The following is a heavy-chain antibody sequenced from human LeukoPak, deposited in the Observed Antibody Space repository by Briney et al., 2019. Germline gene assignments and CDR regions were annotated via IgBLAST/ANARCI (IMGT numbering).Heavy chain of an antibody. D-gene: IGHD5-18*01. Sequence: GGSLRLSCAASGFTFSSYAMHWVRQAPGKGLEWVAVISYDGSNKYYADSVKGRFTISRDNSKNTLYLQMNSLRAEDTAVYYCATAPPPDTAMAGSDYWGQGTLVTVSS. V-gene: IGHV3-30-3*01. CDR2: ISYDGSNK. J-gene: IGHJ4*02. CDR1: GFTFSSYA. CDR3: ATAPPPDTAMAGSDY.